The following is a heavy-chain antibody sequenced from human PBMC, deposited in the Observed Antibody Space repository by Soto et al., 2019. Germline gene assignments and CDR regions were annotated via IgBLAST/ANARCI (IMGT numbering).Heavy chain of an antibody. Sequence: TSETLSLTCTVSGGSISSYYWSWIRQPPGKGLEWIGYIYYSGSNNYNPSHKSRVTISVDTSKNQYSLKLSSVTSADTAVYYCARGSLDIYGSGTQLLGWGQGTLVTVSS. J-gene: IGHJ4*02. CDR3: ARGSLDIYGSGTQLLG. CDR1: GGSISSYY. V-gene: IGHV4-59*01. D-gene: IGHD3-10*01. CDR2: IYYSGSN.